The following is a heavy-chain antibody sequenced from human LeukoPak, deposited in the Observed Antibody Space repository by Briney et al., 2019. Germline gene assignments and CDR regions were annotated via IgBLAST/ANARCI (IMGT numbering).Heavy chain of an antibody. V-gene: IGHV1-2*02. CDR2: INPKSGGT. Sequence: SVKVSCKASAYTFTGYYMHWVRQAPGQGLEWMGWINPKSGGTNYAQKFQGRVTMTRHNSISTAYMELSMLRSDDTAVYYCARGPYYDFWSGSADYYYYMDVWGKGTTVTVSS. CDR3: ARGPYYDFWSGSADYYYYMDV. CDR1: AYTFTGYY. D-gene: IGHD3-3*01. J-gene: IGHJ6*03.